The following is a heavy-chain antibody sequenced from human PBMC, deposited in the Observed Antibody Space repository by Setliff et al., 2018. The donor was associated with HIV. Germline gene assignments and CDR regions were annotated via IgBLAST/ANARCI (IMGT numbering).Heavy chain of an antibody. CDR1: GGSITSGSYY. CDR2: IYYTGFT. Sequence: SETLSLTCGVSGGSITSGSYYWGWIRQPPGKGLEWIGRIYYTGFTDYNPSLKSRLTMSVDTSKNQFSLKLSSVTAADTAVYFCARSIYGSGSYPLDYWGQGILVTVSS. D-gene: IGHD3-10*01. J-gene: IGHJ4*02. V-gene: IGHV4-39*07. CDR3: ARSIYGSGSYPLDY.